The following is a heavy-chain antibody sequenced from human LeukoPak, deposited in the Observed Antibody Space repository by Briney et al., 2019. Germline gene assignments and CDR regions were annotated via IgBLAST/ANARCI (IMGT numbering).Heavy chain of an antibody. J-gene: IGHJ4*02. CDR2: LRYTGDST. V-gene: IGHV3-23*01. CDR3: AKVHPYSGYPSLFDY. Sequence: PGGSLRLSCAASGFTFSSSAMSWVRQAPGKGLEWVSGLRYTGDSTYYADSVKGRFTISRDTSKNTLYLQMNSLRAEDTAVYYCAKVHPYSGYPSLFDYWGQGTLVSVSS. D-gene: IGHD3-22*01. CDR1: GFTFSSSA.